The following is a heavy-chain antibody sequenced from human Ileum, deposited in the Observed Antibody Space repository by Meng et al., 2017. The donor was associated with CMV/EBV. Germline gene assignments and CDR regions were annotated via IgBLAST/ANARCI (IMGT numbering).Heavy chain of an antibody. Sequence: CTFSGFSLSPSGVAVGWIRQPPGKALEWLALIYWNDDKRYSPSLKGRLTITKGTSKNQVVLTMTNMDPVDTATYYCAHRFLAAGLFDSWGQGTLVIVSS. CDR2: IYWNDDK. D-gene: IGHD6-13*01. CDR3: AHRFLAAGLFDS. J-gene: IGHJ4*02. V-gene: IGHV2-5*01. CDR1: GFSLSPSGVA.